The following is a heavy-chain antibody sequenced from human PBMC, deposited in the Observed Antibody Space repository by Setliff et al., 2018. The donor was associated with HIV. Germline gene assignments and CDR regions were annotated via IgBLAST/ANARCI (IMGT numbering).Heavy chain of an antibody. CDR1: GGTFSSYA. J-gene: IGHJ6*02. D-gene: IGHD6-13*01. Sequence: SVKVSCKASGGTFSSYAISWVRQAPGQGPEWMGGIIPIFGTANYAQKFQGRVTITTDESTSTAYMELSSLRSDDTAVYYCASSWSRIRYYGMDVWGQGTTVTVSS. CDR3: ASSWSRIRYYGMDV. CDR2: IIPIFGTA. V-gene: IGHV1-69*05.